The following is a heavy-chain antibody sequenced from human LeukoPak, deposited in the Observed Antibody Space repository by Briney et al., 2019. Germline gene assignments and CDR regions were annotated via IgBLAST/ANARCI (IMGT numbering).Heavy chain of an antibody. Sequence: GALHLPCFSFGITFNGPPVIGARPAPGKGVEWVANIKRDGSEKNYVDSVRGRFTVSRDNRENSLYLHLNSLGVEDTARYYCAKHPRLVRYFDSWGQGTLVTVSS. CDR1: GITFNGPP. J-gene: IGHJ4*02. V-gene: IGHV3-7*03. D-gene: IGHD6-6*01. CDR2: IKRDGSEK. CDR3: AKHPRLVRYFDS.